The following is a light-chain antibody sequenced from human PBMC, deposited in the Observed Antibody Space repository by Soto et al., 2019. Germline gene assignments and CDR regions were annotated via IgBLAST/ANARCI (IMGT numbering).Light chain of an antibody. CDR1: QSISNY. Sequence: DIQMTQSPSSLSASVGERVTITCRASQSISNYLNWYQQKPGKAPKLLIYDASNLQSGVPSRFSGSGSGTYFTLTISSLQPEDFATYYCQQSYSTLETFGQGT. V-gene: IGKV1-39*01. J-gene: IGKJ1*01. CDR2: DAS. CDR3: QQSYSTLET.